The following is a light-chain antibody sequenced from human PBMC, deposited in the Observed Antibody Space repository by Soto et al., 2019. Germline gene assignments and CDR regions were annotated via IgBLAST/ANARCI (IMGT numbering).Light chain of an antibody. J-gene: IGKJ4*01. CDR3: QQYNRWPLT. CDR2: AAS. V-gene: IGKV3-15*01. Sequence: EIVMTQSPATLSVSPGERATLSCRASHSVTTYLAWYQQKPGQGPRLLIYAASTRATGIPARFSGSGSGTEFSLTISSLQSEDFAVYYCQQYNRWPLTFGGGTKVEIK. CDR1: HSVTTY.